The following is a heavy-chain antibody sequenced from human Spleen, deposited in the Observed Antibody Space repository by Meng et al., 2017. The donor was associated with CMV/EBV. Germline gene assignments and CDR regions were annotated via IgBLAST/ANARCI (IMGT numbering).Heavy chain of an antibody. CDR3: ARDIAAAGTYYYFFAMDV. CDR1: GFSFSRYS. Sequence: GESLKISCAASGFSFSRYSMIWVRQAPGKGLEWVSTLSSSSDYKKYADSVKGRFTISRDNARNSLSLQMNSLRAEDTAVYYCARDIAAAGTYYYFFAMDVWGQGTTVTVSS. J-gene: IGHJ6*02. D-gene: IGHD6-13*01. CDR2: LSSSSDYK. V-gene: IGHV3-21*01.